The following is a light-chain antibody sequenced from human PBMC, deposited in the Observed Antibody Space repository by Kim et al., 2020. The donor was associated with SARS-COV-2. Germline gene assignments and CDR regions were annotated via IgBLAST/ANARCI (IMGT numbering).Light chain of an antibody. J-gene: IGKJ1*01. Sequence: TRGERAAATCRASPTSNHKLGWNQQKPEQETRLSNYDATTRATGSPARDIGSGSETDFTLTISSLQSEDFAVDYWQQEYNWPPLTFGQGTKVDIK. V-gene: IGKV3-15*01. CDR2: DAT. CDR1: PTSNHK. CDR3: QQEYNWPPLT.